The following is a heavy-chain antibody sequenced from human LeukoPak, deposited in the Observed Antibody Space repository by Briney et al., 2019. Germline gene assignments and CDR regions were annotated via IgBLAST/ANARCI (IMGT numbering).Heavy chain of an antibody. D-gene: IGHD6-13*01. V-gene: IGHV3-74*01. CDR1: GFTFSSYW. Sequence: GGSLRFSCAASGFTFSSYWMHWVRQAPGKGLVWVSRINSDGSSTSYADSVKGRFTISRDNAKNTLYLQMNSLRAEDTAVYYCARGNSWGSAFDYWGQGTLVTVSS. CDR2: INSDGSST. J-gene: IGHJ4*02. CDR3: ARGNSWGSAFDY.